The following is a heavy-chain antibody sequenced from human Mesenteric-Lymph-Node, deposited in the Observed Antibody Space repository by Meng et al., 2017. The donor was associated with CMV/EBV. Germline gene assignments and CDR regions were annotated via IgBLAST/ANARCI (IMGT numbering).Heavy chain of an antibody. Sequence: ASVKVSCKASGYTFTGYYLHWVRQAPGQGLEWMGWISGYNGNTNYAQKFQGRVTMTTDTSTRTAYMELRSLRSDDTAVYYCARDAGGTGTSGYYYYYGMDVWGQGTTVTVSS. CDR1: GYTFTGYY. CDR2: ISGYNGNT. CDR3: ARDAGGTGTSGYYYYYGMDV. V-gene: IGHV1-18*04. D-gene: IGHD1-7*01. J-gene: IGHJ6*02.